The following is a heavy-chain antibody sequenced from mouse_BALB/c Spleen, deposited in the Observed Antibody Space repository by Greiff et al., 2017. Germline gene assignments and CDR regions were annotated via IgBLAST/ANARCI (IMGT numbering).Heavy chain of an antibody. CDR1: GFTFGSFG. D-gene: IGHD1-2*01. CDR3: ARSAATGDYYAMDY. CDR2: ISSGSSTI. V-gene: IGHV5-17*02. J-gene: IGHJ4*01. Sequence: EVQGVESGGGLVQPGGSRKLSCAASGFTFGSFGMHWVRQAPEKGLEWVAYISSGSSTIYYADTVKGRFTISRDNPKNTLFLQMTSLRSEDTAMYYCARSAATGDYYAMDYWGQGTSVTVSS.